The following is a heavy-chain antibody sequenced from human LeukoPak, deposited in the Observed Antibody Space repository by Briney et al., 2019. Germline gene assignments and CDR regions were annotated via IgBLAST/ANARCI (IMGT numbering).Heavy chain of an antibody. J-gene: IGHJ5*02. D-gene: IGHD2-2*01. Sequence: GASVKVSCKASGYTFTGYYMHWVRQAPAQGLEGMGWINPNSGGTNYAQKFQGSVNMTRDTSISTAYMELSRLRSDDTAVYYCARDNSWDIVVVPAASNWFDPWGQGTLVTVSS. CDR1: GYTFTGYY. V-gene: IGHV1-2*02. CDR3: ARDNSWDIVVVPAASNWFDP. CDR2: INPNSGGT.